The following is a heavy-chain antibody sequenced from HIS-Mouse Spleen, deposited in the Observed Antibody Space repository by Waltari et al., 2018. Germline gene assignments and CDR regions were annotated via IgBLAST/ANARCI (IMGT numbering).Heavy chain of an antibody. CDR2: FEPEDGET. CDR1: GYTLTELS. CDR3: ATGGGDTAMYYFDY. D-gene: IGHD5-18*01. V-gene: IGHV1-24*01. Sequence: QVQLVQSGAEVKKPGASVKVSCKVSGYTLTELSMHWVRQAPGKGLEWMGGFEPEDGETINAQKFQGRGTMTEDTSTDTAYMERSSLRSEDTAVYYCATGGGDTAMYYFDYWGQGTLVTVSS. J-gene: IGHJ4*02.